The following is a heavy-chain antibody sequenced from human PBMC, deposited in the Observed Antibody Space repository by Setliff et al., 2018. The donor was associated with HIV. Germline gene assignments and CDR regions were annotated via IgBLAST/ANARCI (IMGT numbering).Heavy chain of an antibody. D-gene: IGHD3-22*01. V-gene: IGHV4-38-2*02. CDR1: GYSINNDYY. CDR2: IYHSGSA. CDR3: VRDYSGYYSNAFDF. Sequence: LSLTCNVSGYSINNDYYWGWIRQPPGKGLEWIGTIYHSGSAYYNPSLKSRVTLSVDTSKNQFSLKLNSVIAADTAVYYCVRDYSGYYSNAFDFWGQGTMVTVSS. J-gene: IGHJ3*01.